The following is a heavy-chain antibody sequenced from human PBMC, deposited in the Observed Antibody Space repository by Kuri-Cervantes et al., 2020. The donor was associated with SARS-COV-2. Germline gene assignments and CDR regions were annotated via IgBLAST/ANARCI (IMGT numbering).Heavy chain of an antibody. V-gene: IGHV3-15*01. CDR3: TSGRIADRLGAFDI. Sequence: GESLKISCAASGFTFYNAWMGWVRQAPGKGLEWVGRIKSKPDGGATEYAAPVKGRFTFSRDDSKNTLYLQMNSLKTEDTAVYYCTSGRIADRLGAFDIWGQGTMVTVSS. CDR1: GFTFYNAW. CDR2: IKSKPDGGAT. D-gene: IGHD2-21*01. J-gene: IGHJ3*02.